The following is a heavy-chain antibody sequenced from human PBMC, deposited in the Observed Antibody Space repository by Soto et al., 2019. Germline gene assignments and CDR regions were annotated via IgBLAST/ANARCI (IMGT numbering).Heavy chain of an antibody. V-gene: IGHV3-74*01. D-gene: IGHD3-10*01. J-gene: IGHJ6*02. CDR3: ARDRWGGGRDMDV. CDR1: GFTFSTYW. CDR2: INSDGSST. Sequence: EVQLVESGGGLVQPGGSLRLSCAASGFTFSTYWIHWVRQAPGKGLVWVSRINSDGSSTNYADSVKGRFTISRDNAKNPLFPQMNSLRAEDTAVYYCARDRWGGGRDMDVWGQGTTGTVSS.